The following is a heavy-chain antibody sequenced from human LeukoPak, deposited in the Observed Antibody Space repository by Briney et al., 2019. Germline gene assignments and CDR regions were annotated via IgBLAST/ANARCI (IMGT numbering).Heavy chain of an antibody. J-gene: IGHJ4*02. D-gene: IGHD4-11*01. Sequence: PSETLSLTCTVSGGSISSSSYYWGWIRQPPGKGLEWIGSIYYSGSTYYNPSLKSRVTISVDTSKNQFSLKLSSVTAADTAVYYCARSDYIRAAFDYWGQGTLVTVSS. CDR3: ARSDYIRAAFDY. CDR1: GGSISSSSYY. V-gene: IGHV4-39*07. CDR2: IYYSGST.